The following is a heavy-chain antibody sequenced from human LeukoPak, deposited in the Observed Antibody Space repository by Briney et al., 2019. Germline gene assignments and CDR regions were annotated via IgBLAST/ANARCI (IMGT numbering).Heavy chain of an antibody. V-gene: IGHV3-23*01. J-gene: IGHJ1*01. CDR3: ATEPTVAGTSEYFQH. Sequence: GSLRLSCGASGFTFSSYAMSWVRQAPGKGLEWVSVISGSGGSTYYADSVKGRCTISRDNSKNTLYLVMNSLRAEDTAVYYCATEPTVAGTSEYFQHWGQGTLVTVSS. D-gene: IGHD6-19*01. CDR2: ISGSGGST. CDR1: GFTFSSYA.